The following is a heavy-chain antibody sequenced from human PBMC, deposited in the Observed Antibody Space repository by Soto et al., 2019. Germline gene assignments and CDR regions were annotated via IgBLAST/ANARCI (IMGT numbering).Heavy chain of an antibody. J-gene: IGHJ6*02. V-gene: IGHV3-74*01. CDR3: ARVDCTSCYYSAYYYYYGMDV. Sequence: GGSLRLSCAASGFTFRSYWMHWVRQAPGKGLVWVSRINSDGSSTSYADSVKGRFTISRDNAKNTLYLQMNSLRAEDTAVYYCARVDCTSCYYSAYYYYYGMDVWGQGTTVTVSS. D-gene: IGHD2-2*01. CDR2: INSDGSST. CDR1: GFTFRSYW.